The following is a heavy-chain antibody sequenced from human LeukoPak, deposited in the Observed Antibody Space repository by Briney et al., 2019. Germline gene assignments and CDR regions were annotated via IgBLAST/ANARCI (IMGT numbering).Heavy chain of an antibody. V-gene: IGHV4-34*01. Sequence: SETLSLTCVVYGGSFSDYYWSWIRQPPGKGLEWIGEINHSGSTNYNPSLKSRVTISVDTSKNQFSLKLSSVTAADTAVYYCARRPRRGYYGSGTPYYMDVWGKGTTVTISS. CDR2: INHSGST. CDR1: GGSFSDYY. CDR3: ARRPRRGYYGSGTPYYMDV. J-gene: IGHJ6*03. D-gene: IGHD3-10*01.